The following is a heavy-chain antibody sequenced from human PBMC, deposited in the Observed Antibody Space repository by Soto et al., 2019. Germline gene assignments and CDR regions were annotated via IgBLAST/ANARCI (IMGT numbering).Heavy chain of an antibody. CDR2: INPSGGST. CDR1: GYIFTNYY. CDR3: ARDLTSGDY. V-gene: IGHV1-46*01. J-gene: IGHJ4*02. Sequence: QVQLVQSGAEVKNPGASVKLSCKASGYIFTNYYIHWVRQAPGQGLEWMAIINPSGGSTNYAQKFHGRVHLARDTFTNTVYMELSSLISEDTVIDYCARDLTSGDYWGQGTLVTVFS. D-gene: IGHD7-27*01.